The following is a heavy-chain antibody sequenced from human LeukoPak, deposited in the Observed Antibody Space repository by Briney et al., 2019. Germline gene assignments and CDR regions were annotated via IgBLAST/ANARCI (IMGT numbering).Heavy chain of an antibody. J-gene: IGHJ4*02. D-gene: IGHD6-19*01. CDR3: ASPSDEYSSGWYGSALNY. CDR2: IIHSGST. V-gene: IGHV4-34*12. CDR1: GGSFSGYY. Sequence: SETLSLTCAVYGGSFSGYYWSWIRQPPGKGLEWIGEIIHSGSTNYNPSLKSRVTISVDTSKNQFSLKLSSVTAADTAVYYCASPSDEYSSGWYGSALNYWGQGTLVTVSS.